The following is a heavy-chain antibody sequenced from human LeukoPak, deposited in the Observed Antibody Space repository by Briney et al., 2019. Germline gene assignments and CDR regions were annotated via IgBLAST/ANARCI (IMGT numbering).Heavy chain of an antibody. Sequence: GGSLRLSCAASGFTFSSYWMSWVRQAPGKGLEWVANIKQDGSEKYYVDSVKGRFTISRDNAKNSLYLQMNSLRAEDTAVYYCARFLISAVVVVAATGFDYWGQGTLVTVSS. V-gene: IGHV3-7*01. CDR1: GFTFSSYW. D-gene: IGHD2-15*01. CDR3: ARFLISAVVVVAATGFDY. CDR2: IKQDGSEK. J-gene: IGHJ4*02.